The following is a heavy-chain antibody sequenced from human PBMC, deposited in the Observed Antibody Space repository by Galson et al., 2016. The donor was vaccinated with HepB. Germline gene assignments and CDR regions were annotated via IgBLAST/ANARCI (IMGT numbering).Heavy chain of an antibody. V-gene: IGHV3-30*18. Sequence: SLRLSCAAFGFTFNSYGMHWVRQAPGKGLEWLAFISFDGNNKDYADSVKGRFTISRDKSTKTLYLHMNSLRVEDTALYYCAKDSRGYWAYYHYYYMDVWGKGTTVTVSS. D-gene: IGHD5-18*01. CDR1: GFTFNSYG. CDR3: AKDSRGYWAYYHYYYMDV. CDR2: ISFDGNNK. J-gene: IGHJ6*03.